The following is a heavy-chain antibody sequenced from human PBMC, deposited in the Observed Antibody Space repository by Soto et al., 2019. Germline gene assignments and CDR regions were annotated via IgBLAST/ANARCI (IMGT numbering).Heavy chain of an antibody. D-gene: IGHD3-22*01. CDR2: IYYSGST. J-gene: IGHJ4*02. CDR3: ARDTPGRPETDSSGYNPRGDY. Sequence: SETLSLTCTVSGGSISSGDYYWSWIRQPPGKGLEWIGYIYYSGSTYYNPSLKSRVTISVDTSKNQFSLKLSSVTAADTAVYYCARDTPGRPETDSSGYNPRGDYWGQGTRVTVSS. CDR1: GGSISSGDYY. V-gene: IGHV4-30-4*01.